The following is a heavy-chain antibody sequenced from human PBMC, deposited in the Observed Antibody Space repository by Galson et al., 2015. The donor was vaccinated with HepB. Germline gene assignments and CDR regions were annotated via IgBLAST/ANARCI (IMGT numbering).Heavy chain of an antibody. V-gene: IGHV3-23*01. CDR2: ISGSGGST. D-gene: IGHD2-15*01. Sequence: SLRLSCAASGFTFSSYAMSWVRQAPGKGLEWVSAISGSGGSTYYADSVKGRFTISRDNSKNTLYLQMNSLRAEDTAVYYCAKLVVNMYYFDYWGQGTLVTVSS. J-gene: IGHJ4*02. CDR1: GFTFSSYA. CDR3: AKLVVNMYYFDY.